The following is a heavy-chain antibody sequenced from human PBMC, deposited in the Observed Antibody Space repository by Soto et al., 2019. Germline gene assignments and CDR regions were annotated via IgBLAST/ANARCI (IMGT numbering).Heavy chain of an antibody. Sequence: GGSLRLSCAASGFTFSSYGMHWVRQAPGKGLEWVAVIWYDGSNKYYADSVKGRFTISRDNSKNTLHLQMNSLRAEDTAVYYCARGGYGDYIDYWGQGTLVTVSS. CDR2: IWYDGSNK. CDR3: ARGGYGDYIDY. J-gene: IGHJ4*02. CDR1: GFTFSSYG. V-gene: IGHV3-33*01. D-gene: IGHD4-17*01.